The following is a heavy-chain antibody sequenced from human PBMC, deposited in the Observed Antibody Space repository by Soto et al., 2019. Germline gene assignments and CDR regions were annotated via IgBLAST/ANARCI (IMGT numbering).Heavy chain of an antibody. J-gene: IGHJ4*02. V-gene: IGHV1-18*01. Sequence: ASVKVSCKASGYTFTSYGISCVRQAPGQGLEWMGWISAYNGNTNYAQKLQGRVTMTTDTSTSTAYMELRSLRSDDTAVYYCARLGYDFWSGYYRAFDYWGQGTLVTVSS. CDR2: ISAYNGNT. D-gene: IGHD3-3*01. CDR1: GYTFTSYG. CDR3: ARLGYDFWSGYYRAFDY.